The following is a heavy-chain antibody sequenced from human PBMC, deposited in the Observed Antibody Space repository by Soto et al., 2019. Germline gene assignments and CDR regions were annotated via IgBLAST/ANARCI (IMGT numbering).Heavy chain of an antibody. CDR2: INHSGST. V-gene: IGHV4-34*01. D-gene: IGHD4-17*01. CDR1: GGSFSGYY. CDR3: ARGLVDYGDLFDY. Sequence: SETLSLTCAVYGGSFSGYYWSWIRQPPGKGLEWIGEINHSGSTNYNPSLKSRVTISVDTSKNQFSLKLSSVTAADTAVYYCARGLVDYGDLFDYWGQGTLVTVSS. J-gene: IGHJ4*02.